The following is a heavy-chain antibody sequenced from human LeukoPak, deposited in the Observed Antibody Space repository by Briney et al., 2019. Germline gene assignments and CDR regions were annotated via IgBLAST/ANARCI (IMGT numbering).Heavy chain of an antibody. D-gene: IGHD3-3*01. V-gene: IGHV4-59*08. J-gene: IGHJ4*02. CDR3: ARRSPLRFLDY. CDR2: IYYSGSI. Sequence: NPSETLSLTCTVSGGSMSSYYWSWIRQPPGKGLEWIGYIYYSGSINYNPSLKSRVTISVDTSKNQFSLKLSSVTAADTAVYYCARRSPLRFLDYWGRGTLVTVSS. CDR1: GGSMSSYY.